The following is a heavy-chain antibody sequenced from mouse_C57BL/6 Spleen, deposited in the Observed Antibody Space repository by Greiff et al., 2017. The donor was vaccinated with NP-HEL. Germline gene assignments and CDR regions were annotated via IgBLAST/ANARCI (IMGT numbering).Heavy chain of an antibody. CDR1: GYTFTSYW. V-gene: IGHV1-50*01. D-gene: IGHD2-3*01. Sequence: QVQLQQPGAELVKPGASVKLSCKASGYTFTSYWMQWVKQRPGQGLEWIGEIDPSDSYTNSNQKFKGKATLTVDTSSRTAYMQLSSLTSEDSAVYYCARLGDGYYTPYWGQGTLVTVSA. CDR2: IDPSDSYT. CDR3: ARLGDGYYTPY. J-gene: IGHJ3*01.